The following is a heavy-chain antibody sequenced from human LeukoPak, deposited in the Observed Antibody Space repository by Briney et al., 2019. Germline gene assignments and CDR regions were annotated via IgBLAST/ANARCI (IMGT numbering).Heavy chain of an antibody. D-gene: IGHD3-3*01. CDR3: ARVRSGYWSDY. Sequence: GGSLRLSCVVSGFIFSNHSMNWVRQAPGRGLEWVSSISSRGSYRFYADSVKGRFTISRDNAKNSLYLQMNSLRAEDTAVYYCARVRSGYWSDYWGQGTLVTVSS. CDR2: ISSRGSYR. J-gene: IGHJ4*02. V-gene: IGHV3-21*01. CDR1: GFIFSNHS.